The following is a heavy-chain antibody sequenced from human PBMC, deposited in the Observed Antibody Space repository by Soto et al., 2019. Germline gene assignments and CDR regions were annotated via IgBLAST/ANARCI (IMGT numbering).Heavy chain of an antibody. CDR1: GGSISSYY. J-gene: IGHJ5*02. CDR3: ARDDYSNWFDP. V-gene: IGHV4-59*01. Sequence: SETLSLTCTVSGGSISSYYWSWIRQPPGKGLEWIGYIYYSGSTNYNPSLKSRVTISVDTSKNQFSLKLSSVTAADTAVYYCARDDYSNWFDPWGQGTLVTVSS. CDR2: IYYSGST. D-gene: IGHD4-4*01.